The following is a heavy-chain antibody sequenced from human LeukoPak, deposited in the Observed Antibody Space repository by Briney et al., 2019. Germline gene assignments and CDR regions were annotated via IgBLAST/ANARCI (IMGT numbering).Heavy chain of an antibody. J-gene: IGHJ1*01. Sequence: PSQTLSLTCTVSTDSVSSSTEYWGWLRHPPGKWLEWNGSVYYSGSTYYNPSLKSRITISVDTSKNQFSLKLSSVTAADTAVYYCARLYYYDSSGGSEYFQHWGQGTLVTVSS. D-gene: IGHD3-22*01. CDR1: TDSVSSSTEY. CDR3: ARLYYYDSSGGSEYFQH. CDR2: VYYSGST. V-gene: IGHV4-39*01.